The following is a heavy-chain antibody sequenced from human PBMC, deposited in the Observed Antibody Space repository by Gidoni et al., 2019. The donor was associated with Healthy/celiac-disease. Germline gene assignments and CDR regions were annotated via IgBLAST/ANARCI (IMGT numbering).Heavy chain of an antibody. V-gene: IGHV4-39*01. CDR3: ARLVRGVDY. Sequence: LQLQDSGPGLVKPSETLSLPCTVSGGSISSSSYYWGWIRQPPGKGLEWIGSIYYSGSTYYNPSLKSRVTISVDTSKNQFSLKLSSVTAADTAVYYCARLVRGVDYWGQGTLVTVSS. D-gene: IGHD3-10*02. J-gene: IGHJ4*02. CDR1: GGSISSSSYY. CDR2: IYYSGST.